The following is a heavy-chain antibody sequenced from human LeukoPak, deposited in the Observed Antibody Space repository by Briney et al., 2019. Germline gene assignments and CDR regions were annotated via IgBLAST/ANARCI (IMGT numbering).Heavy chain of an antibody. CDR3: ARNFGELYQGENWFDP. D-gene: IGHD3-10*01. CDR1: GYTFTGYY. Sequence: GASVKVSCKASGYTFTGYYMHWVRQAPGQGLEWKGWINPNSGGTNYAQKFQGRVTMTRDTSISTAYMELSRLRSDDTAVYYCARNFGELYQGENWFDPWGQGTLVTVSS. J-gene: IGHJ5*02. CDR2: INPNSGGT. V-gene: IGHV1-2*02.